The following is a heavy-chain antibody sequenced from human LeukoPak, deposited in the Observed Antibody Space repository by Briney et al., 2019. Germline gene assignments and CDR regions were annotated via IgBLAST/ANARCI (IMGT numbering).Heavy chain of an antibody. Sequence: SETLSLTCTVPGGSISSYYWSWIRQPPGKGLEWIGYIYYSGSTNYNPSLKSRVTISVDTSKNQFSLKLSSVTAADTAVYYCARNSYDFSDAFDIWGQGTMVTVSS. J-gene: IGHJ3*02. CDR3: ARNSYDFSDAFDI. CDR2: IYYSGST. V-gene: IGHV4-59*01. D-gene: IGHD3-3*01. CDR1: GGSISSYY.